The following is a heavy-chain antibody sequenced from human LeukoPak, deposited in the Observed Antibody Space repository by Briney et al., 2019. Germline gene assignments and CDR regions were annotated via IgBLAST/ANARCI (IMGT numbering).Heavy chain of an antibody. CDR3: ARFLTSFLDLPIGFDY. CDR2: INSDGSST. J-gene: IGHJ4*02. V-gene: IGHV3-74*01. Sequence: GGSLRLSCAASGFTFSSYWMHWVRQAPGKGLVWVSRINSDGSSTSYADSVKGRFTISRDNAKNTLYLQMNSLRAEDTAVYYCARFLTSFLDLPIGFDYWGQGTLVTVSS. D-gene: IGHD3/OR15-3a*01. CDR1: GFTFSSYW.